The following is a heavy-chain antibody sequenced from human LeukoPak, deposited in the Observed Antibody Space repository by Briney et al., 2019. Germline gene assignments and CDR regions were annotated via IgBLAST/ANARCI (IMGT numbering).Heavy chain of an antibody. CDR3: AKAHRSSGWAYFDY. D-gene: IGHD6-19*01. J-gene: IGHJ4*02. CDR2: ISGSGDST. V-gene: IGHV3-23*01. Sequence: GGSLRLSCAASGFTVSSNYMSWVRQAPGKGLEWVSGISGSGDSTYYADSVKGRFTISRDNSKNTLSLRMNSLRAEDTAVYYCAKAHRSSGWAYFDYWGQGTLVSVSS. CDR1: GFTVSSNY.